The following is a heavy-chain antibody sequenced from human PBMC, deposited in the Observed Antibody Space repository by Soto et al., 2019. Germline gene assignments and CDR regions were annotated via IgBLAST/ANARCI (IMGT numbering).Heavy chain of an antibody. Sequence: QVQLVESEGGVVQPGRSLRLSCEASGFTFSSSPMHWVRQAPGKGLEWVAVISYDGIIKVYADSVQGRFTISRDISKNTLYLQMNSLRTEDTAVYYCVRDKIRGPPDYCDDWGQGTLVTVSS. CDR3: VRDKIRGPPDYCDD. CDR2: ISYDGIIK. V-gene: IGHV3-30-3*01. J-gene: IGHJ4*02. CDR1: GFTFSSSP.